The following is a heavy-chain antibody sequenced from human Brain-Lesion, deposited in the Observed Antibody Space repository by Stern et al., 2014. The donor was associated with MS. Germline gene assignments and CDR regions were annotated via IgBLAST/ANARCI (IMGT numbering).Heavy chain of an antibody. D-gene: IGHD3-3*01. CDR3: ARDQRGITIFGVVTDYYYLGMDV. V-gene: IGHV1-2*02. CDR1: GYIFTGYY. CDR2: INPNTGGT. Sequence: VQLVESGAELKKPGASVKGSCKTSGYIFTGYYIHWVRQAPGQGLEWMAWINPNTGGTKYAQKFQGRVTMIRDTSISTAYVELSSLTSDDTAVYYCARDQRGITIFGVVTDYYYLGMDVWGQGTTVTVSS. J-gene: IGHJ6*02.